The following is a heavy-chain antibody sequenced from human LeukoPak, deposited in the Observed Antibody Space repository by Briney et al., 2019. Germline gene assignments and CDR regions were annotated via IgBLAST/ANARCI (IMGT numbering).Heavy chain of an antibody. D-gene: IGHD6-25*01. CDR1: GGSFSGYY. CDR3: ASESGKFDY. J-gene: IGHJ4*02. V-gene: IGHV4-34*01. Sequence: SETLSLTCAVYGGSFSGYYWSWIRQPPGKGLEWIGEINHSGSTNYNPSLTSRVTISVDTSKNQFSLKLSSVTAAVTAVYYCASESGKFDYWGQGTLVTVSS. CDR2: INHSGST.